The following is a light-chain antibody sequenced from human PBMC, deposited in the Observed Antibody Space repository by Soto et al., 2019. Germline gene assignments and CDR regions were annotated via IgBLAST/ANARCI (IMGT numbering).Light chain of an antibody. J-gene: IGKJ1*01. CDR2: GAS. CDR1: QSVSSK. CDR3: QHYNDWPPTWT. V-gene: IGKV3-15*01. Sequence: EIVMTQSPATLSVSPGERATLSCRASQSVSSKLAGYQQKPGQAPRVLIHGASTRATGIPARFSGSGSGTEFTLTISSLQSEDFAVYYCQHYNDWPPTWTLCQGTRVEIK.